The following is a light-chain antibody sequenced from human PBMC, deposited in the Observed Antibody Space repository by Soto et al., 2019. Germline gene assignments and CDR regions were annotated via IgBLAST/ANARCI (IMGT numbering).Light chain of an antibody. J-gene: IGLJ2*01. CDR3: SSCTGSSTI. CDR2: DVT. CDR1: SSDIGSYHY. V-gene: IGLV2-14*03. Sequence: QSVLTQPVSVSGSPGQSITISCTGTSSDIGSYHYVSWYQQHPGRAPQLLISDVTYRPSGVSDRFSATKSGNTASLTISRLQAEDEANYYCSSCTGSSTIFGGGTKVTVL.